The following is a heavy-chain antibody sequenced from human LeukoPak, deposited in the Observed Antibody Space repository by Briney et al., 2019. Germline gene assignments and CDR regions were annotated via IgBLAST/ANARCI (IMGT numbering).Heavy chain of an antibody. V-gene: IGHV3-53*01. J-gene: IGHJ4*02. D-gene: IGHD6-19*01. CDR2: IYSGGST. Sequence: GGSLRLSCAASGFTVSSNYMSWVRQAPGKGLEWVSVIYSGGSTYYADSVKGRFTISRDNSKNTLYLQMNSLRAEDTAVYYCAKDNEDSSGWPLLFDYWGQGTLVTVSS. CDR3: AKDNEDSSGWPLLFDY. CDR1: GFTVSSNY.